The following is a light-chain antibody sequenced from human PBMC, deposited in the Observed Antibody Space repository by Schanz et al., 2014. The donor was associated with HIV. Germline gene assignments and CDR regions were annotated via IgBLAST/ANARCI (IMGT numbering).Light chain of an antibody. CDR1: QTFSKNY. J-gene: IGKJ3*01. V-gene: IGKV3-20*01. CDR3: QLYGSSPLFT. CDR2: GAS. Sequence: EIVLTQSPDTLSLSPGERATLSCRASQTFSKNYLAWYHQKPGQAPRLLIYGASNRASGIPDRFSGSGSGTDFTLTISRLEPEDFAVYFCQLYGSSPLFTFGPGTKVQI.